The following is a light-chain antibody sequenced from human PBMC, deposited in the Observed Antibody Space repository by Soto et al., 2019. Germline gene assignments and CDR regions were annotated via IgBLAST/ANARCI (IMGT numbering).Light chain of an antibody. J-gene: IGKJ4*01. CDR2: DAS. V-gene: IGKV3-11*01. Sequence: EILLTQSPATLTLSPGERATLSCRASQSVSSYLAWYQQKPGQAPRLLIYDASNRATGIPARFSGSGSGTDFTLTISSLEPEDFAVYYCQQRSNWPRLTFGGGTK. CDR3: QQRSNWPRLT. CDR1: QSVSSY.